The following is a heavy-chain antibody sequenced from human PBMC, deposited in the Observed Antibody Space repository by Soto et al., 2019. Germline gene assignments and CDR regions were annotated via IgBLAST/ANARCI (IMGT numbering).Heavy chain of an antibody. CDR1: GFSFSSYA. V-gene: IGHV3-23*01. J-gene: IGHJ4*02. CDR2: ITVRSHTT. Sequence: EVQLLESGGDLVQPGGSLRLSCGVSGFSFSSYAMAWVRQVPGKGLEWLSVITVRSHTTYYADSVRGRFTISRDESRDTLYLQLNSLRGEDTAVYSCARGLAAGVTGGLTYYFDFWGQGTLVTVST. D-gene: IGHD6-13*01. CDR3: ARGLAAGVTGGLTYYFDF.